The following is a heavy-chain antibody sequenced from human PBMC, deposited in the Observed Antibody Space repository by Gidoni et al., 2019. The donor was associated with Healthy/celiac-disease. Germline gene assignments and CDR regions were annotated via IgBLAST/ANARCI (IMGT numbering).Heavy chain of an antibody. Sequence: QVQLVESGGGVVQPGRSMRLSCAASGFTFSSYTMHWVRQAPGKGLEWVAVISYDGSNKYYADSVNGRFTISRDNSKNTLYLQMNSLRAEDTAVYYCARDEWKLGFGELFFYYYGMDVWGQGTTVTVSS. D-gene: IGHD3-10*01. V-gene: IGHV3-30-3*01. CDR3: ARDEWKLGFGELFFYYYGMDV. CDR1: GFTFSSYT. CDR2: ISYDGSNK. J-gene: IGHJ6*02.